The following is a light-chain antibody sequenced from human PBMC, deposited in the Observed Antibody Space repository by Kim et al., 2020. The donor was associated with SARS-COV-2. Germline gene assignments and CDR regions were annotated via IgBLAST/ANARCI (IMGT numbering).Light chain of an antibody. CDR1: VLAKKY. V-gene: IGLV3-27*01. CDR2: KDS. Sequence: SYELTQPSSVSVSPGQTANITCSGNVLAKKYGRWFQQRPGQAPLQVIYKDSERPSGIPERSSGSGAGTTVTLTISGAQVDDEADYYCYSAADNTLGIFGGGTKFTVL. J-gene: IGLJ2*01. CDR3: YSAADNTLGI.